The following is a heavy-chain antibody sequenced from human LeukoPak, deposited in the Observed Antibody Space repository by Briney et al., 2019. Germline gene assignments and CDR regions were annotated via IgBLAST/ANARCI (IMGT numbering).Heavy chain of an antibody. CDR2: ISGSGRST. D-gene: IGHD3-9*01. J-gene: IGHJ4*02. CDR1: GFTFSSYA. V-gene: IGHV3-23*01. CDR3: AKAGDSSYWLRDFDY. Sequence: GGSLRLSCAASGFTFSSYAMSWVRQAPGKGLGWVSSISGSGRSTYNTDSVKGRFTVSRDNSKNTLYLQMNSLRAEDTAVYYCAKAGDSSYWLRDFDYWGQGTLVTVSS.